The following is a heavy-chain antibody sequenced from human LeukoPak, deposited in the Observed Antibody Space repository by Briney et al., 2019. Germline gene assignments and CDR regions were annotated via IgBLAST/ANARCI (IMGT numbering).Heavy chain of an antibody. J-gene: IGHJ4*02. CDR1: GFTFSSYW. CDR2: INHNGNVN. Sequence: PGGSLRLSCAASGFTFSSYWMNWARQAPGKGLEWVASINHNGNVNYYVDSVKGRFTISRDNAKNSLYLQMNSLRAEDTAVYYCARAGGATLDYWGQGTLVTVSS. CDR3: ARAGGATLDY. D-gene: IGHD3-10*01. V-gene: IGHV3-7*03.